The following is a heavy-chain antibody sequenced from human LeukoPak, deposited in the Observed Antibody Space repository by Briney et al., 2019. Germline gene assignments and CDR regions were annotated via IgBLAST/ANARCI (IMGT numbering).Heavy chain of an antibody. CDR3: ARIAMVAATQWFDP. V-gene: IGHV4-30-4*01. J-gene: IGHJ5*02. CDR1: GGSISSGDYY. Sequence: SETLSLTCTVSGGSISSGDYYWSWIRQPPGKGLEWIGYIYYSGSNYYNPSLKSRVTMSVDTSKNQFSLKLSSVTAADTAVYYCARIAMVAATQWFDPWGQGTLVTVSS. CDR2: IYYSGSN. D-gene: IGHD2-15*01.